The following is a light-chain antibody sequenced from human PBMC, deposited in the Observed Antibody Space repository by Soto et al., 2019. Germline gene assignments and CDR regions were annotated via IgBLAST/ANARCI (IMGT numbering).Light chain of an antibody. CDR3: MQTKQLPLT. CDR1: QSLLHSDGKTY. J-gene: IGKJ1*01. CDR2: EVS. Sequence: IVMTQTPLSLSVTPGQPASISCKSSQSLLHSDGKTYLYWYLQRPGQPPQLLMSEVSDRFSGVPDRFSGTGSGTDFTLTISRVEAEDVGLYSCMQTKQLPLTFGTGNKVEVK. V-gene: IGKV2D-29*01.